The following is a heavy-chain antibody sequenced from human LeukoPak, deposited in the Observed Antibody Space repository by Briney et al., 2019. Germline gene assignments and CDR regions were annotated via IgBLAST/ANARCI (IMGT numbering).Heavy chain of an antibody. J-gene: IGHJ4*02. V-gene: IGHV3-30-3*01. D-gene: IGHD3-10*01. CDR2: ISYDGSNK. Sequence: GGSLRLSCEASGFIVSSSYMNWVRQAPGKGLEWVAVISYDGSNKYYADSVKGRFTISRDNSKNTLYLQMNSLRAEDTAVYYCATVTMVRALGYWGQGTLVTVSS. CDR3: ATVTMVRALGY. CDR1: GFIVSSSY.